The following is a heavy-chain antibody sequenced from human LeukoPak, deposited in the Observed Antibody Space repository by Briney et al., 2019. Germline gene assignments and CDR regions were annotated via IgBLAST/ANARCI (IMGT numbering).Heavy chain of an antibody. CDR2: IYYSGST. Sequence: PSETLSLTCAVYGGSFSGYYWSWIRQPPGKGLEWIGYIYYSGSTNYNPSLKSRVTISVDTSKNQFSLKLSSVTAADTAVYYCARHAEYYYDSSGLFYGMDVWGQGTTVTVSS. V-gene: IGHV4-59*08. D-gene: IGHD3-22*01. CDR3: ARHAEYYYDSSGLFYGMDV. CDR1: GGSFSGYY. J-gene: IGHJ6*02.